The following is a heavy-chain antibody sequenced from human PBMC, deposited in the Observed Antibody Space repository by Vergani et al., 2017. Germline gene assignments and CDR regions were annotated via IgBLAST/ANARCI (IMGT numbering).Heavy chain of an antibody. V-gene: IGHV3-23*01. Sequence: EVQLLESGGGLVQPGGSLRLSCAASGFTFSSYAMSWVRQAPGKGLEWVSAISGSGGSTYYADSVKGRFTISRDNSKNTLYLQMNILRAEDTAVYYCAKSEQQLGDYYYYYYGMDVWGQGTTVTVSS. J-gene: IGHJ6*02. D-gene: IGHD6-13*01. CDR3: AKSEQQLGDYYYYYYGMDV. CDR2: ISGSGGST. CDR1: GFTFSSYA.